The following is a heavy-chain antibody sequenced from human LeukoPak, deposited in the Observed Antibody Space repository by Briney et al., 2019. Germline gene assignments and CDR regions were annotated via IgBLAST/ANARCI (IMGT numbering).Heavy chain of an antibody. CDR3: ARHKSHCSGGSCYSAHFDY. D-gene: IGHD2-15*01. J-gene: IGHJ4*02. Sequence: SQTLSLACTVSGTSINTYSWSWIRQPPGKGLEWIGYIYYSGSTNYNPSLKSRVTISVDTSKNQFSLKLSSVTAADTAVYYCARHKSHCSGGSCYSAHFDYWGQGTLVTVSS. V-gene: IGHV4-59*08. CDR2: IYYSGST. CDR1: GTSINTYS.